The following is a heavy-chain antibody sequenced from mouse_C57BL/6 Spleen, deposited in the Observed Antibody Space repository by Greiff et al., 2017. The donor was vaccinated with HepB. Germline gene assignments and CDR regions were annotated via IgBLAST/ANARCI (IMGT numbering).Heavy chain of an antibody. CDR3: ARSGGSSFGDY. J-gene: IGHJ2*01. CDR2: INHSSGYT. Sequence: QVQLQQSGAELARPGASVKMSCKASGYTFTSYTMHWVKQRPGQGLEWIGYINHSSGYTKYNQKFKDKATLTADKSSSTAYMQLSSLTSEDSAVYYCARSGGSSFGDYWGQGTTLTVSS. CDR1: GYTFTSYT. V-gene: IGHV1-4*01. D-gene: IGHD1-1*01.